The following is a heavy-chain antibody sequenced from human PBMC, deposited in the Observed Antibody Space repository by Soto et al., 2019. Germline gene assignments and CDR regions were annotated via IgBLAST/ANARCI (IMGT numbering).Heavy chain of an antibody. D-gene: IGHD3-22*01. CDR2: ISYDGNNK. CDR3: AKGGSGNYLTYYYYYGMDV. J-gene: IGHJ6*02. V-gene: IGHV3-30*18. CDR1: GFSLSNNG. Sequence: QVQLVESGGGVVQPGRSLRLSCAASGFSLSNNGMHWVRHAPGKGLEWVAVISYDGNNKYYADSVKGRFTISRDNSKNTVYLEMNNLRAEDTAMYYCAKGGSGNYLTYYYYYGMDVWGQGTTVTVSS.